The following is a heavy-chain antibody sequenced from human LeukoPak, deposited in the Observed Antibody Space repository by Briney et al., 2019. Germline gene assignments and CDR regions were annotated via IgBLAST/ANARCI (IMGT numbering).Heavy chain of an antibody. J-gene: IGHJ4*02. V-gene: IGHV1-18*01. CDR1: GYTFTSYG. Sequence: ASVKVSCKASGYTFTSYGISWVRQAPGQGLEWMGWISAYNGNTNYAQKLQGRVTMTTDTSTSTAYMELRSLRSDDTAVYYCARAVDGYSSGYHDYWGQGTLVTVSS. D-gene: IGHD5-18*01. CDR3: ARAVDGYSSGYHDY. CDR2: ISAYNGNT.